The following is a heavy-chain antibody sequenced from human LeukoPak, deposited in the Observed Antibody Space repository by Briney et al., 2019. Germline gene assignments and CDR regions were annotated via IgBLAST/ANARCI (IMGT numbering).Heavy chain of an antibody. Sequence: ASVKVSFKSSVYTCSIFGIYWMRHPHRQGLEWLGWMTTNSGKTGYAQKFQGRVTLTRDTSTSTAYMELSSLTSEDTAVYYCARNEYATGWFDHWGQGTVVTVSS. CDR1: VYTCSIFG. CDR2: MTTNSGKT. D-gene: IGHD2-2*01. V-gene: IGHV1-8*01. CDR3: ARNEYATGWFDH. J-gene: IGHJ5*02.